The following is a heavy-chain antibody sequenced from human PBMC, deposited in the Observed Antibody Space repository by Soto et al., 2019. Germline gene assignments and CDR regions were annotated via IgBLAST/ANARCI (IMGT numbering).Heavy chain of an antibody. J-gene: IGHJ5*02. Sequence: SETLSLNCTVSGASISSYFWTWIRQPAGKGLDWIGRISTSGTTNYNPSLKSRVTMSVDTSKNHFSLNLSSVTAADTAVYYCAREAGPDRWFDPWGQGTLVTVSS. D-gene: IGHD6-19*01. V-gene: IGHV4-4*07. CDR1: GASISSYF. CDR3: AREAGPDRWFDP. CDR2: ISTSGTT.